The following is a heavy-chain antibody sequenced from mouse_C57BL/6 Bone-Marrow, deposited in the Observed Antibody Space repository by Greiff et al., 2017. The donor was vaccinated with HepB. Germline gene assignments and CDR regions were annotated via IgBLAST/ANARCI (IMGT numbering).Heavy chain of an antibody. CDR1: GFTFSSSA. Sequence: LVESGEGLVKPGGSLKLSCAASGFTFSSSAMSWVRQTPEKRLEWVAYISSGGDYIYYADTVKGRFTISRDTARNTLYLQMSSLKSEDTAMYYCTRDYYYGSSYWYFDVWGTGTTVTVSS. CDR2: ISSGGDYI. D-gene: IGHD1-1*01. V-gene: IGHV5-9-1*02. J-gene: IGHJ1*03. CDR3: TRDYYYGSSYWYFDV.